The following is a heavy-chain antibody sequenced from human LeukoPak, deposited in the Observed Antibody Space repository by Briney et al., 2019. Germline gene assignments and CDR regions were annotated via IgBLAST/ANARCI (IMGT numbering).Heavy chain of an antibody. V-gene: IGHV3-7*01. Sequence: GGSLRLSCEASAFTFSSYWMSWVRQAPGKGLEWVANIKEDGSEVNYVDSVKGRFTISRDNAKNSLFLQMNSLRVEDTAVYYCARDRGYSSFDYWGQGTLVTVSS. CDR1: AFTFSSYW. CDR3: ARDRGYSSFDY. J-gene: IGHJ4*02. D-gene: IGHD4-23*01. CDR2: IKEDGSEV.